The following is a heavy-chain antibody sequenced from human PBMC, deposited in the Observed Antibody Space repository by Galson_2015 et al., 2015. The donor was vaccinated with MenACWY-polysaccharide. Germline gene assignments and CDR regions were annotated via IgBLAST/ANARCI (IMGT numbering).Heavy chain of an antibody. V-gene: IGHV3-74*01. CDR1: GFTFSNYA. CDR2: INYDGRTT. Sequence: SLRLSCAASGFTFSNYAMSWVRQAPGKGLVWVSHINYDGRTTSYADSVRGRFTISRDNAKSTLYLQMSSLRAEDTAIYYCVRGYSGGGDYWGQGTLVTVSS. J-gene: IGHJ4*02. D-gene: IGHD2-15*01. CDR3: VRGYSGGGDY.